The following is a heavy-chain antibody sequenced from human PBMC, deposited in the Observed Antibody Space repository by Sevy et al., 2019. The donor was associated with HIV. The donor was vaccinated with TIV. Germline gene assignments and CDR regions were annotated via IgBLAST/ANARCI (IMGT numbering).Heavy chain of an antibody. V-gene: IGHV4-61*03. CDR3: ARHGAVQLAFGMDV. CDR1: GGYVSSGRYY. CDR2: FYDSGRT. D-gene: IGHD1-1*01. Sequence: SETLSLTCTVSGGYVSSGRYYWSWIRQPPGKGQEWIGYFYDSGRTKYNPSLKSRVTIAVDMSKNLFSLKLTSVTAADTAVYYCARHGAVQLAFGMDVWGQGTRVTVSS. J-gene: IGHJ6*02.